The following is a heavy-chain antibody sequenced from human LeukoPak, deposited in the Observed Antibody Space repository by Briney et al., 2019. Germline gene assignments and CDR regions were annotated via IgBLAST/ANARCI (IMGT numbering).Heavy chain of an antibody. CDR1: GGSISSSSYY. D-gene: IGHD6-13*01. Sequence: PSETLSLTCTVSGGSISSSSYYWSWIPQPAGKGLEWIGRIYTSGSTNYNPSLKSRVTMSVDTSKNQFSLKLSSVTAADTAVYYCARSPSSSWLRRWGAFDIWGQGTMVTVSS. V-gene: IGHV4-61*02. J-gene: IGHJ3*02. CDR3: ARSPSSSWLRRWGAFDI. CDR2: IYTSGST.